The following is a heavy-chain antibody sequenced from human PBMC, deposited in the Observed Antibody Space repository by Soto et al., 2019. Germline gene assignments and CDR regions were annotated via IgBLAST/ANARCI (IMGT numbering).Heavy chain of an antibody. CDR2: ISYSGSS. CDR1: GDSITSIYH. D-gene: IGHD2-2*01. Sequence: SETLSLTCAVSGDSITSIYHWAWIRQPPGKGLEWIAYISYSGSSYSNPSLKSRVTISADTSKNQFSLRLTSVTAADTAVYFCARATPAGSADFWGQGTLVTVSS. CDR3: ARATPAGSADF. V-gene: IGHV4-28*03. J-gene: IGHJ4*02.